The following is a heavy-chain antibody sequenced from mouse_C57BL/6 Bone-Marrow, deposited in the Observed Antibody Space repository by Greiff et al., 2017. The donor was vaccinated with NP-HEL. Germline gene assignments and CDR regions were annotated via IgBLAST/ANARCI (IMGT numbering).Heavy chain of an antibody. D-gene: IGHD1-1*01. CDR1: GYTFTGYW. CDR3: ARERDYYGSSYWYFDV. CDR2: ILPGSGST. V-gene: IGHV1-9*01. Sequence: VQLQQSGAELMKPGASVKLSCKATGYTFTGYWIEWVKQRPGHGLEWIGEILPGSGSTNYNEKFKGKATFTADTSSNTAYMQLSSLTTEDSAIYCCARERDYYGSSYWYFDVWGTGTTVTVSS. J-gene: IGHJ1*03.